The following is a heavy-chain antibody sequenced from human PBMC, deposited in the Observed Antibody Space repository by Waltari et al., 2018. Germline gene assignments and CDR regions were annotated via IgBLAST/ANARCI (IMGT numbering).Heavy chain of an antibody. CDR1: GFTFSSYA. Sequence: EVQLLESGGGLVQPGGSLRLSCAASGFTFSSYAMSWVRQAPGKGLEWVSAISGTVCSTYYADSVKGRFTISRDNSKNTLYLQMNSLRAEDTAVYYCAKRRTTGTTLVGGYGMDVWGQGTTVTVSS. V-gene: IGHV3-23*01. CDR2: ISGTVCST. CDR3: AKRRTTGTTLVGGYGMDV. D-gene: IGHD1-1*01. J-gene: IGHJ6*02.